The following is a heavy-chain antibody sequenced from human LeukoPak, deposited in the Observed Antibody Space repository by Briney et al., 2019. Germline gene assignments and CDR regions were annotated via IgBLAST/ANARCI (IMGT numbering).Heavy chain of an antibody. CDR2: IYSGGST. V-gene: IGHV3-53*01. J-gene: IGHJ3*02. CDR1: GFTVSSNY. Sequence: GGSLRLSCAASGFTVSSNYMSWVRQAPGKGLEGVSVIYSGGSTYYADSVKGRFTISRDNSKNTLYLQMNSLRAEDTAVYYCARRRAMVRGAFDIWGQGTMVTVSS. D-gene: IGHD5-18*01. CDR3: ARRRAMVRGAFDI.